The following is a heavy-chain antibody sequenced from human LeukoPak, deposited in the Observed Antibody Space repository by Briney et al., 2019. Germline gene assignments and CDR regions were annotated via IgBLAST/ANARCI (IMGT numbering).Heavy chain of an antibody. D-gene: IGHD2-2*01. V-gene: IGHV4-31*03. J-gene: IGHJ3*02. CDR1: GGSISSGGYY. Sequence: SETLSLTCTVSGGSISSGGYYWSWIRQHPRKGLEWIGYIYYSGSTYYNPSLKSRVTISVDTSKNQFSLKLSSVTAADTAVYYCAGYCSSTSCYHPNIWGQGTMATVSS. CDR3: AGYCSSTSCYHPNI. CDR2: IYYSGST.